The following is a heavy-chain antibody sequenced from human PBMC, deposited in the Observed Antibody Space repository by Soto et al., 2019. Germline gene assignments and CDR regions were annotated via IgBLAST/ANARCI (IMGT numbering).Heavy chain of an antibody. CDR3: AKGIGAAADWNFDL. Sequence: EVQLVESGGGLVQPGRSLRLSCVASGFTFADFAMHWVRQDPGKGLQWVSGISWNSGSIAYADSVKGRFTISRDNVKNSLYVQMNGLRPEDTALYYCAKGIGAAADWNFDLWGRGTLVTVSS. CDR1: GFTFADFA. CDR2: ISWNSGSI. V-gene: IGHV3-9*01. J-gene: IGHJ2*01. D-gene: IGHD6-13*01.